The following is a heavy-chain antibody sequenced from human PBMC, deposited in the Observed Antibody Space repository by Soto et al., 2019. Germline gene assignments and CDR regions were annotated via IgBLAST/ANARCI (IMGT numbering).Heavy chain of an antibody. J-gene: IGHJ5*02. CDR2: IYTSGST. Sequence: SETLSLTCTVSGGSISSYYWSWIRQPAGKGLEWIGLIYTSGSTNYNPSLKIRVTMSVDTYKNQFSRKMSSVTAADTAVYYCARDLRLGYCSSTSCPHPKNWFDPWGQGTLVTVS. D-gene: IGHD2-2*01. V-gene: IGHV4-4*07. CDR3: ARDLRLGYCSSTSCPHPKNWFDP. CDR1: GGSISSYY.